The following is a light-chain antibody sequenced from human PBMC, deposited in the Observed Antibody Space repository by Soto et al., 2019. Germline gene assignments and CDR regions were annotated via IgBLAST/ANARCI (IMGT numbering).Light chain of an antibody. J-gene: IGLJ2*01. CDR2: DVS. CDR1: SSYVGTYNF. Sequence: QSVLTQPASLSGSPGQSITISCTGTSSYVGTYNFVSWYRQHPVKAPILIIFDVSSRPSGISNRFSGSKSGNTASLTISGVQAEDEADYYCSSYANSDTVIFGGGTKVTVL. V-gene: IGLV2-14*01. CDR3: SSYANSDTVI.